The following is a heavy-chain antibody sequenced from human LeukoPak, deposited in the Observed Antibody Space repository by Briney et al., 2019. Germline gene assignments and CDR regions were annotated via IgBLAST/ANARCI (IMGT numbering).Heavy chain of an antibody. V-gene: IGHV4-39*01. CDR1: GGSISSSGYY. Sequence: SETLSLTCTASGGSISSSGYYWGWIRQPPGKGLEWIGNIYYTGSTYYNPSLKSRVTMSIDTSKNQYSLNPSSVTAADTAVYYCASLLNGGVAHWFDPWGQGTLVTVSS. D-gene: IGHD7-27*01. CDR3: ASLLNGGVAHWFDP. J-gene: IGHJ5*02. CDR2: IYYTGST.